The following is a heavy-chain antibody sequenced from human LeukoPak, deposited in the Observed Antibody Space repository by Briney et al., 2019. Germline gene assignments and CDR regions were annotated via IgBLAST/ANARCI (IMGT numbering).Heavy chain of an antibody. CDR3: AKARDYYDTSGYFSVPDY. V-gene: IGHV3-23*01. D-gene: IGHD3-22*01. J-gene: IGHJ4*02. CDR1: GFTFSSFA. Sequence: PGGSLRLSCAASGFTFSSFAMSWVRQAPGKGLEWVSTISGSGGSTYYADSVRGRFTISRDNSKDTLYLQMDSLRAEDTAIYYCAKARDYYDTSGYFSVPDYWGQGTLVTVSS. CDR2: ISGSGGST.